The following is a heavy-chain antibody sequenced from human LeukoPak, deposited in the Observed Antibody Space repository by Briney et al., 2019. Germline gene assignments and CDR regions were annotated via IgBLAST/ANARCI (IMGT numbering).Heavy chain of an antibody. V-gene: IGHV3-23*01. CDR3: AKDILTGYPSSLIFDY. J-gene: IGHJ4*02. CDR2: ISGSGGST. CDR1: GFTFSSYA. D-gene: IGHD3-9*01. Sequence: GGSLRLSCAASGFTFSSYAMSWVRQAPGKGLEWVSAISGSGGSTYYADSVKGRFTISRDNSKNTLYLQMNSLRAEDTAVYYCAKDILTGYPSSLIFDYWGQGTLVTVSS.